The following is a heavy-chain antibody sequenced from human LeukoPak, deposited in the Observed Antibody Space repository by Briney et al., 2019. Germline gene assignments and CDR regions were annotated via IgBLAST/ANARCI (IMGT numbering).Heavy chain of an antibody. CDR1: GYTFTSYG. CDR3: ARWDDSRPWFDP. Sequence: ASVKVSCKASGYTFTSYGISWVRQAPGQGLEWMGWISAYNGNTNYAQKLQGRVTMTTDTSTSTAYMELRSLRSDDTAVCYCARWDDSRPWFDPWSQGTLVTVSS. CDR2: ISAYNGNT. J-gene: IGHJ5*02. V-gene: IGHV1-18*01. D-gene: IGHD3-22*01.